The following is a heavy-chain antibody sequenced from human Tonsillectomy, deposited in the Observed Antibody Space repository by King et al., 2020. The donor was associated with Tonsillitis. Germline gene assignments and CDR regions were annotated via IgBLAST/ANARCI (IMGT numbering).Heavy chain of an antibody. Sequence: VQLMESGGGLVQPGGSLRLSCAASGFTFSSYAMSWVRQAPGKGLEWASAISGSGGSTYYADSVKGRFTISRDNSKNTLYLQMNSLRAEDTAVYYCASRTPYGDYHDYWGQGTLVTVSS. CDR3: ASRTPYGDYHDY. D-gene: IGHD4-17*01. V-gene: IGHV3-23*01. J-gene: IGHJ4*02. CDR2: ISGSGGST. CDR1: GFTFSSYA.